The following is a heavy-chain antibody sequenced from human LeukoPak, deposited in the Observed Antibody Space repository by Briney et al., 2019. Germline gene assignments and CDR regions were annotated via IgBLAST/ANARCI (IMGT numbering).Heavy chain of an antibody. Sequence: SETLSLTCAVYGGSFSGYYWSWIRQPPGKGLEWIGEINHSGSTNYNPSLKSRVTISVDTSKNQFSLKLNSVTAADTAVYYCARGGDDSSGYLFDYWGQGTLVTVSS. CDR2: INHSGST. V-gene: IGHV4-34*01. J-gene: IGHJ4*02. CDR3: ARGGDDSSGYLFDY. D-gene: IGHD3-22*01. CDR1: GGSFSGYY.